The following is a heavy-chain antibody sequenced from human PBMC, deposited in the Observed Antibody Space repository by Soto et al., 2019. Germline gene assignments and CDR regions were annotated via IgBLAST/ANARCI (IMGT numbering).Heavy chain of an antibody. CDR2: LSGSGDRT. CDR3: AKYKAGATSIFDY. Sequence: EVQLLESGGGLVQPGGSLRLSCAASGFTFGTYTLSWVRQTPGKGLEWVSSLSGSGDRTYYADSVQGRFTITRDNSKNTLYLQMNSLRAEDTAVYYCAKYKAGATSIFDYWGQGTLVTVSS. CDR1: GFTFGTYT. D-gene: IGHD1-26*01. V-gene: IGHV3-23*01. J-gene: IGHJ4*02.